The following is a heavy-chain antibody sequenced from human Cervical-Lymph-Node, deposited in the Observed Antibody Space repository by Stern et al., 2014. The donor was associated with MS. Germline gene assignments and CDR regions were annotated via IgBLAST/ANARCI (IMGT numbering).Heavy chain of an antibody. CDR2: ISPGDSDI. V-gene: IGHV5-51*01. Sequence: QLVQSGAEVKKPGESLKISCKGSGYSFISHWIGWVRQMPGKGLEWMAIISPGDSDIRYSPSFQGQVSISADKSTNTAYLQWNSLKASDTAMYYCARHGPAPGLVTAPLDYWGQGTLVTVSS. CDR1: GYSFISHW. CDR3: ARHGPAPGLVTAPLDY. D-gene: IGHD2-21*02. J-gene: IGHJ4*02.